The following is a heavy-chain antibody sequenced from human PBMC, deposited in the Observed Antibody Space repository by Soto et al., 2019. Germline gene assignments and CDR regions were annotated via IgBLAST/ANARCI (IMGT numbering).Heavy chain of an antibody. CDR3: AKGSRGYSYGFPYYYYGMDV. D-gene: IGHD5-18*01. CDR1: GFTFSSYA. Sequence: LRLSCAASGFTFSSYAMHWVRQAPGKGLEWVAVISYDGSNKYYADSVKGRFTISRDNSKNSLYLQMNSLRAEDTALYYCAKGSRGYSYGFPYYYYGMDVWGQGTTVTVSS. V-gene: IGHV3-30-3*01. CDR2: ISYDGSNK. J-gene: IGHJ6*02.